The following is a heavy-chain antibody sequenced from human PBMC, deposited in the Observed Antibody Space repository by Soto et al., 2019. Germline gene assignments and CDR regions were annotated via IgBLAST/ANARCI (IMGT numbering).Heavy chain of an antibody. Sequence: SETLSLTCTVSGDSISSGGYSWSWIRQPPGKGLEWVGYIDRSGSTYYNPSLQSRVTISVDRSSHQFSLSLTSVTAADTAFYYCARDGAWRGFDVWGQGTLVT. J-gene: IGHJ5*02. CDR1: GDSISSGGYS. D-gene: IGHD1-26*01. V-gene: IGHV4-30-2*01. CDR3: ARDGAWRGFDV. CDR2: IDRSGST.